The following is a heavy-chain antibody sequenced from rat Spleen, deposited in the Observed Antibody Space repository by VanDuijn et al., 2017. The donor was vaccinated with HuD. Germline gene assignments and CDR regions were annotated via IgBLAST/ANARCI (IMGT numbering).Heavy chain of an antibody. V-gene: IGHV5-22*01. Sequence: EVKLVESGGGLVQPGRSLKLSCEASGFTFSDYYMAWVRQAPKKGLEWVASISYEGSGTYYGDSVKGRFTVSRENAKSTLYLQMNSLRSEDTATYYCASFLGGPFAYWGQGTLVTVSS. CDR1: GFTFSDYY. J-gene: IGHJ3*01. CDR3: ASFLGGPFAY. D-gene: IGHD4-6*01. CDR2: ISYEGSGT.